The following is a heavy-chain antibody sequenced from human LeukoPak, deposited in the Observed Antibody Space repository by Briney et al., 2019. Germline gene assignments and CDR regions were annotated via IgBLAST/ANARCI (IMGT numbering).Heavy chain of an antibody. V-gene: IGHV1-2*02. J-gene: IGHJ4*02. D-gene: IGHD6-19*01. CDR3: ARVGYSSATGPDDY. CDR1: GYTFTGYY. Sequence: GASVKVSCKASGYTFTGYYMHWVRQAPGQGLEWMGWINPNSGGTNYAQKFQGRVTMTRDTSISTAYMELSRLRSDDTAVYYCARVGYSSATGPDDYWGQGTLVTVSS. CDR2: INPNSGGT.